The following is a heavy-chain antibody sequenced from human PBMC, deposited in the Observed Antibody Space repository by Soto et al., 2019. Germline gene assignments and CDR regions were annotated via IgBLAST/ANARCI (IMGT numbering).Heavy chain of an antibody. CDR3: ARDDLVGPAAIFVAFDY. J-gene: IGHJ4*02. CDR1: GYTFTSYY. D-gene: IGHD2-2*02. CDR2: INPSGGST. V-gene: IGHV1-46*01. Sequence: ASVKVSCKASGYTFTSYYMHWVRQAPGQGLEWMGIINPSGGSTSYAQKFQGRVTMTRDTSTSTVYMELSSLRSEDTAVYYCARDDLVGPAAIFVAFDYWGQGTLVTVSS.